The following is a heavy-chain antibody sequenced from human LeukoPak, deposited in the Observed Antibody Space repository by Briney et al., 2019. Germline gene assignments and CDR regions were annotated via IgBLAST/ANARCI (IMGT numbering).Heavy chain of an antibody. CDR1: GFTFSSYS. D-gene: IGHD6-13*01. CDR3: ARALRHSSSWYVFDY. J-gene: IGHJ4*02. Sequence: PGGSLRLSCAASGFTFSSYSMNWVRQAPGKGLEWVSSISSSSSYINYADSVKGRFTISRDNAKNTLYLQMNSLRAEDTAVYYCARALRHSSSWYVFDYWGQGTLVTVSS. V-gene: IGHV3-21*01. CDR2: ISSSSSYI.